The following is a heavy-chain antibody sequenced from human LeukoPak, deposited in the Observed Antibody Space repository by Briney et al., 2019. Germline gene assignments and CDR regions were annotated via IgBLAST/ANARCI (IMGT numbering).Heavy chain of an antibody. CDR2: INGSGDNT. V-gene: IGHV3-23*01. CDR1: GFTFSSYA. Sequence: PGGSLRLSCAASGFTFSSYAMSWIRQDPGKGLEWVSGINGSGDNTYYADSVKGRFTISRDNSKNTLYVQVNSLGTEDTAAYYCAKGSYYDSSGSFYFDYWGQGTLVTVSS. CDR3: AKGSYYDSSGSFYFDY. D-gene: IGHD3-22*01. J-gene: IGHJ4*02.